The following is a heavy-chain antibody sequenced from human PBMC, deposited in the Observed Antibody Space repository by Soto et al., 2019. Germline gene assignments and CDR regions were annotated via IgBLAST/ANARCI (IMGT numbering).Heavy chain of an antibody. CDR2: IIPIFGTA. V-gene: IGHV1-69*13. CDR1: GGTFSSYA. CDR3: ARDNRRYYDFWSGYYDSYFDY. J-gene: IGHJ4*02. D-gene: IGHD3-3*01. Sequence: SVKVSCKASGGTFSSYAISWVRQAPGQGLEWMGGIIPIFGTANYAQKLQGRVTITADESTSTAYMELSSLRSEDTAVYYCARDNRRYYDFWSGYYDSYFDYWGQGTLVTVSS.